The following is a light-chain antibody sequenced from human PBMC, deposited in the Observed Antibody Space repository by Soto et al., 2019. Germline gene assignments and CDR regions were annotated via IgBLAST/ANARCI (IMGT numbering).Light chain of an antibody. J-gene: IGLJ1*01. Sequence: QSVLTQPASVSGSPGQSITISCTGTSSDVGAYNSVSWYQHHPGKAPKLMIYDVTIRPSGVSSRFSGSKSGNTASLTISGPQAEDEADYYCSSYTTSSTYLFGIGTKLTVL. V-gene: IGLV2-14*03. CDR3: SSYTTSSTYL. CDR2: DVT. CDR1: SSDVGAYNS.